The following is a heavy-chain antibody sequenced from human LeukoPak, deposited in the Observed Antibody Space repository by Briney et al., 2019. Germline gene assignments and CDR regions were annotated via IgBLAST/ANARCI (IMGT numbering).Heavy chain of an antibody. Sequence: GASVKVSCKASGYTFSNYGINWVRQAPGQGLEWMGWISVYNGNTDYAQNLLGSVTMTTDTSTSTAYMELRSLRSDDTAVYYCARGSSTSRENYMDVWGKGTTVTVSS. D-gene: IGHD2-2*01. CDR1: GYTFSNYG. J-gene: IGHJ6*03. CDR2: ISVYNGNT. V-gene: IGHV1-18*01. CDR3: ARGSSTSRENYMDV.